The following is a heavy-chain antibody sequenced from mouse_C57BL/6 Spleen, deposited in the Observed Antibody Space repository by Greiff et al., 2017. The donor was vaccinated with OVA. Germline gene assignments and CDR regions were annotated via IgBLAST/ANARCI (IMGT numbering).Heavy chain of an antibody. CDR3: ASDGNYECY. CDR1: GYTFTSYW. Sequence: QVQLQQPGAELVRPGTSVKLSCKASGYTFTSYWMHWVKQRPGQGLEWIGVIDPSDSYTNYNQKFKGKATLTVDTSSSTAYMQLSSLTSEDSAVYYCASDGNYECYWGQGTTLTVSS. V-gene: IGHV1-59*01. CDR2: IDPSDSYT. D-gene: IGHD2-1*01. J-gene: IGHJ2*01.